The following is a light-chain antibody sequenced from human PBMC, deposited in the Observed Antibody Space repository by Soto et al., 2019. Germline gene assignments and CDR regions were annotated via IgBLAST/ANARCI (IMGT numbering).Light chain of an antibody. CDR3: TSFSSSTSLSV. V-gene: IGLV2-14*01. Sequence: QSPLTQPAYVSGSLGQSITISCTGTTRDIAGYNYISWYQQLPGKAPKLMIYQVTIRPSGISNRFSGSKSGNTASLTISGLQAEDEADYYCTSFSSSTSLSVFGTGTKVTVL. CDR1: TRDIAGYNY. CDR2: QVT. J-gene: IGLJ1*01.